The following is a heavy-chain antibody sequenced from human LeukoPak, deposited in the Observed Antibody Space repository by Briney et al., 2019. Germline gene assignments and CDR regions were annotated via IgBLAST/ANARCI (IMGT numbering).Heavy chain of an antibody. CDR1: GFTFSSYG. CDR3: ATFLEWLLYLDY. V-gene: IGHV3-30*03. CDR2: ISYDGSNK. D-gene: IGHD3-3*01. Sequence: GGSLRLSCAASGFTFSSYGMHGVRQAPGKGLEWGAVISYDGSNKYYTDSVKGRFTISRDNSKNTLYLQMNSLRAEDTAVYYCATFLEWLLYLDYWGQGTLVTVSS. J-gene: IGHJ4*02.